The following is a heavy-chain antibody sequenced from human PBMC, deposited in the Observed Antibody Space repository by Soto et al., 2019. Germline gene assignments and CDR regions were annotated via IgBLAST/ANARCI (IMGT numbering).Heavy chain of an antibody. V-gene: IGHV5-51*01. CDR2: IYPGDSDT. Sequence: GESLKISCKGSGYSFTSYWIGWVRQMPGKGLEWMGIIYPGDSDTRYSPSFQGQVTISADKSISTAYLQWSSLKASDTAMYYCARPIAAAGTHRSPQYYFDYWGQGTLVTVSS. D-gene: IGHD6-13*01. CDR3: ARPIAAAGTHRSPQYYFDY. CDR1: GYSFTSYW. J-gene: IGHJ4*02.